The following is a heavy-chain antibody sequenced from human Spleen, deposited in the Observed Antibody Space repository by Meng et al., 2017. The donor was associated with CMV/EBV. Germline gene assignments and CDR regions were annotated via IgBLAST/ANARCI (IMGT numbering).Heavy chain of an antibody. CDR3: ASGPRFSSGWFDP. V-gene: IGHV4-59*01. J-gene: IGHJ5*02. Sequence: LRLSCTVSGASINSYYWSWIRQPPGKGLEWIGYIFYSGSTNYNPSLKSRVTISVDTSKNQFSLKLSSVTAADTAVYYCASGPRFSSGWFDPWGQGTLVTVSS. D-gene: IGHD3-3*01. CDR1: GASINSYY. CDR2: IFYSGST.